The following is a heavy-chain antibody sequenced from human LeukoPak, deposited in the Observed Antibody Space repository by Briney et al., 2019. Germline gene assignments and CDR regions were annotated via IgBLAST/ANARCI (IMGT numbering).Heavy chain of an antibody. CDR1: GXTFSSFE. CDR3: ARGDYGGKLDI. Sequence: PGGSLRLSCAASGXTFSSFELNWVRQAPGKGLEWVAVIWYDGSNKYYADSVKGRFTISRDNSKNTLYLQMNSLRAEDTAVYYCARGDYGGKLDIWGQGTVVTVSS. CDR2: IWYDGSNK. J-gene: IGHJ3*02. D-gene: IGHD4-23*01. V-gene: IGHV3-33*08.